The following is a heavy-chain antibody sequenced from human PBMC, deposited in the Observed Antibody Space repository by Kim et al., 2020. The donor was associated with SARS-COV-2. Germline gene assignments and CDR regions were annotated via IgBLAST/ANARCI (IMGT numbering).Heavy chain of an antibody. J-gene: IGHJ4*02. Sequence: GGSLRLSCAASGFTFSNAWMSWVRQAPGKGLEWVGRIKSKTDGGTTDYAAPVKGRFTISRYDSKNTLYLQMNSLKTEDTAVYYCTTTKWLRFPKQPFDYWGQGTLVTVSS. CDR2: IKSKTDGGTT. D-gene: IGHD5-12*01. CDR3: TTTKWLRFPKQPFDY. CDR1: GFTFSNAW. V-gene: IGHV3-15*01.